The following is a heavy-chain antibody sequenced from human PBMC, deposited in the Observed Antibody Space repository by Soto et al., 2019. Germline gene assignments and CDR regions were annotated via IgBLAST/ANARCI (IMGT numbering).Heavy chain of an antibody. CDR1: GYTFTSYG. CDR2: ISAYNGNT. J-gene: IGHJ4*02. D-gene: IGHD6-19*01. Sequence: ASVKLSCKASGYTFTSYGISWVRQAPGQGLEWMGWISAYNGNTNYAQKLQGRVTMTTDTSTSAAYMELRSLRSDDTAVYYCASETAVAGSYYFDYWGQGTLVTVSS. V-gene: IGHV1-18*01. CDR3: ASETAVAGSYYFDY.